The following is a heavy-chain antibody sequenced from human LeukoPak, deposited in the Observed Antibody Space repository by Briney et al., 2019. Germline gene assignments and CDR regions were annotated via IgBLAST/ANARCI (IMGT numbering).Heavy chain of an antibody. J-gene: IGHJ2*01. Sequence: GGSLRLSCAASGFTFSSYSMNWVRQAPGKGLEWVANIKEDGSEKYHVDSVKGRFTISRDNAKNSLYLQMNSLRAEDTAVYYCARDDEGYFDLWGRGTLVTVSS. CDR1: GFTFSSYS. CDR3: ARDDEGYFDL. CDR2: IKEDGSEK. V-gene: IGHV3-7*01.